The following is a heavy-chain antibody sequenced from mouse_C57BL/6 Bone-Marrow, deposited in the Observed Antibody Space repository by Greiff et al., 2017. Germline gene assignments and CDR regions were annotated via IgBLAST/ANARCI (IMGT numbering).Heavy chain of an antibody. CDR3: ASYLLLRYYAMDY. J-gene: IGHJ4*01. V-gene: IGHV1-69*01. Sequence: QVQLQQPGAELVMPGASVKLSCKASGYTFTSYWMHWVKQRPGQGLEWIGEIDPSDSYTNYNQKFKGKSTLTVDKSSSTAYMQLKSLTSEDSAVYYCASYLLLRYYAMDYWGQGTSVTVSS. CDR1: GYTFTSYW. CDR2: IDPSDSYT. D-gene: IGHD1-1*01.